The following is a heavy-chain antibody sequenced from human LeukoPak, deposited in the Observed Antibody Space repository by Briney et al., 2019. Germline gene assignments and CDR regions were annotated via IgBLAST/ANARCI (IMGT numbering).Heavy chain of an antibody. D-gene: IGHD6-13*01. CDR2: VATYNGKT. J-gene: IGHJ5*02. V-gene: IGHV1-18*01. CDR3: ARDMVGPAADGNCFDA. Sequence: ASVKVSYKASGYTFSSYGISSWRQAPGQGLEWMGWVATYNGKTKYAEKVQGRVTMTTDTSTTTAYMELRTLRSDDTAVYYCARDMVGPAADGNCFDAWGQGTLVTVSS. CDR1: GYTFSSYG.